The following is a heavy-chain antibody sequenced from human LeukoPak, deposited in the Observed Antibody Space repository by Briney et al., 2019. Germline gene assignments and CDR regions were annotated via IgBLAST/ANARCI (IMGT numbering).Heavy chain of an antibody. V-gene: IGHV4-59*01. Sequence: PSETLSLTCTASGGSISSYYWTWIRQPPGKGLEWIGYIYFSGSTHYNPSLKSRVTISVDTSKNQFSLKLSSVTAADTAVYYCARETTGGWFDPWGQGTLVTVSS. CDR2: IYFSGST. CDR1: GGSISSYY. J-gene: IGHJ5*02. CDR3: ARETTGGWFDP. D-gene: IGHD4-17*01.